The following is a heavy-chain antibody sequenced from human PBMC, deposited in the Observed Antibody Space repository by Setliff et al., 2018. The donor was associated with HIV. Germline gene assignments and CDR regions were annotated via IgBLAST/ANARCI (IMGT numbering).Heavy chain of an antibody. CDR2: MHHSGGT. D-gene: IGHD3-3*01. CDR1: GYSISTGYN. CDR3: ARGSYRGSGLFVRYFDF. V-gene: IGHV4-38-2*02. J-gene: IGHJ4*02. Sequence: KPSETLSLTCTVSGYSISTGYNWGCIRQPPGKGLEWIGSMHHSGGTYYNPSLKTRVTISLDTSKNQFSLNLSSVTAADTAVYYCARGSYRGSGLFVRYFDFWGQGSLVTVSS.